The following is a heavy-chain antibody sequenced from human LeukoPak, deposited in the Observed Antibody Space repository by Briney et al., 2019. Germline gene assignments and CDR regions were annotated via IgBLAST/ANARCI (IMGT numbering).Heavy chain of an antibody. J-gene: IGHJ4*02. V-gene: IGHV1-18*01. D-gene: IGHD4-17*01. CDR2: INPYNADT. CDR3: ARALNPYGDGPRLDY. CDR1: GYVFQTYG. Sequence: GASVKVSCKASGYVFQTYGVTWVRQAPGQGLEWMGWINPYNADTNYAQKFQGRVSITTDTSTSTAYLELRSLRSDDTAVYYCARALNPYGDGPRLDYWGQGTLLTVSS.